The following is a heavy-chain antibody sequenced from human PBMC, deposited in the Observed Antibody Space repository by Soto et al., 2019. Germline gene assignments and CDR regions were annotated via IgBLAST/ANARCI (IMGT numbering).Heavy chain of an antibody. V-gene: IGHV4-31*03. J-gene: IGHJ4*02. CDR1: GGSISSGGYY. CDR2: IYYSGTT. Sequence: QVQLQESGPGLVKPSQTLSLTCTVSGGSISSGGYYWSWIRQHPGKGLEWFGYIYYSGTTYYNPFLKSRVTISVDTPKNQFSLKLNSVTAADTAVYYCARSGGYGDFDYWGQGTLVTVSS. CDR3: ARSGGYGDFDY. D-gene: IGHD5-12*01.